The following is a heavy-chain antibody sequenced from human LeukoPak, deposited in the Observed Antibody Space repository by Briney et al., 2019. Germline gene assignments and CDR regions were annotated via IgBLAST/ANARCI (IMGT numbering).Heavy chain of an antibody. CDR3: ARVLLEHEYFDY. CDR2: ISSSGSTI. Sequence: PGGSLRLSCAASGFTFSDYYMSWIRQAPGKGLEWVSYISSSGSTIYYADSVKGRFTISRDNAKNSLYLQMNSLSAEDTAVYYCARVLLEHEYFDYWGQGTLVTVSS. D-gene: IGHD1/OR15-1a*01. J-gene: IGHJ4*02. CDR1: GFTFSDYY. V-gene: IGHV3-11*04.